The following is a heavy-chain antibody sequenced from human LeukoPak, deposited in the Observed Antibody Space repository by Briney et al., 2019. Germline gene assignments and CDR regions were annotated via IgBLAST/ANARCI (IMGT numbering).Heavy chain of an antibody. Sequence: ASVKVSCKLSGYKFTDHLVHWVKQAPGKGLQWMGLIDPEDGETKYAAMFEDRVTITADTSRDSVFLDLKNLRSEDTAMYYCARNYFDFWGQGSLVTVSA. CDR3: ARNYFDF. CDR2: IDPEDGET. J-gene: IGHJ4*02. V-gene: IGHV1-69-2*01. CDR1: GYKFTDHL.